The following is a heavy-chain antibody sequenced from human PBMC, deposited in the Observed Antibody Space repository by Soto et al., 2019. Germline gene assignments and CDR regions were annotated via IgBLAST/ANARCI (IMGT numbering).Heavy chain of an antibody. J-gene: IGHJ6*02. CDR3: ARDPTVIQTYYYYGMDV. Sequence: ASVKVSCKSSGYTFTSYVISWVRQAPGQGLEWMGWIGAYNGNTNYAQKLQGRVTMTTDTSTSTAYMELRSLRSDDTAVYYCARDPTVIQTYYYYGMDVWGQGTTVTVSS. V-gene: IGHV1-18*01. D-gene: IGHD4-17*01. CDR1: GYTFTSYV. CDR2: IGAYNGNT.